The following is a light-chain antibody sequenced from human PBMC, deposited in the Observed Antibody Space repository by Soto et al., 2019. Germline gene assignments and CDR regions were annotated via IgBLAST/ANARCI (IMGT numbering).Light chain of an antibody. J-gene: IGKJ5*01. CDR3: QQANKFPLT. CDR2: AAY. Sequence: DIQMTQSPSSVSASVGDRVTITCRASQGVSSCLAWYQQKPGKAPKLLIYAAYSLQGGVPSRFGDSGSGKDFTLTISSLQPEDSATYYCQQANKFPLTFGQGTRLEIK. V-gene: IGKV1-12*01. CDR1: QGVSSC.